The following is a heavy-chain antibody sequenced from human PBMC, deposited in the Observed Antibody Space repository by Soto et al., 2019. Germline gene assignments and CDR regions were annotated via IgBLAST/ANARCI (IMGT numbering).Heavy chain of an antibody. Sequence: GGSLRLSCAASGFTFNSYSMNWVRQAPGKGLEWVSVISGSGGHIYYADSVKGRFTISRDNSKNTLYLEMNSLTAEDTAIYFCARKSSGYYPLDYWGQGTLVTVSS. CDR1: GFTFNSYS. D-gene: IGHD3-22*01. J-gene: IGHJ4*02. CDR3: ARKSSGYYPLDY. V-gene: IGHV3-23*01. CDR2: ISGSGGHI.